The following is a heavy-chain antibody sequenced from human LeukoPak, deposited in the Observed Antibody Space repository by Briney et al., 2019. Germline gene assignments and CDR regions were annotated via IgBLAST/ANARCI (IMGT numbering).Heavy chain of an antibody. CDR3: ARDQPTVTGFDY. D-gene: IGHD4-17*01. J-gene: IGHJ4*02. V-gene: IGHV1-46*01. Sequence: ASVKVSCKASGYTFTSYYMHWVRQAPGQGLEWMGIINPSGGSTSYAQKFQGRVTMTRDMSTSTVYMELSSLRSEDTAVYYCARDQPTVTGFDYWGQGTLVTVSS. CDR1: GYTFTSYY. CDR2: INPSGGST.